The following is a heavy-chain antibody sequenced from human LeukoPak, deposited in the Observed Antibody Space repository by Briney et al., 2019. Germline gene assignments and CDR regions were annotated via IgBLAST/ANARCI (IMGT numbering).Heavy chain of an antibody. CDR3: ARGYYNFWSGYRAEYYFDY. V-gene: IGHV3-9*01. Sequence: GGSLRLSCAASGFTFDDYAMHWVRHAPGKGLEWVSGISWNSGSIGYADSLKGRFTISRDNAKNSLYLQMNSLRAEDTAVYYCARGYYNFWSGYRAEYYFDYWGQGTLVTVSS. D-gene: IGHD3-3*01. J-gene: IGHJ4*02. CDR1: GFTFDDYA. CDR2: ISWNSGSI.